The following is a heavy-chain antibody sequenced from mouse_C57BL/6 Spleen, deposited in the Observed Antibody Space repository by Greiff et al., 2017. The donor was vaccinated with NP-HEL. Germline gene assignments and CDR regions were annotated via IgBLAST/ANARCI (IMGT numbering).Heavy chain of an antibody. CDR3: ARLVYFDY. V-gene: IGHV1-82*01. Sequence: VQLQQSGPELVKPGASVKISCKASGYAFSSSWMNWVKQRPGKGLEWIGRIYPGDGATNYNGKFKGKATLTADKSSSTAYMQLSSLTSEDSAVYFCARLVYFDYWGQGTTLTVSS. CDR2: IYPGDGAT. J-gene: IGHJ2*01. CDR1: GYAFSSSW.